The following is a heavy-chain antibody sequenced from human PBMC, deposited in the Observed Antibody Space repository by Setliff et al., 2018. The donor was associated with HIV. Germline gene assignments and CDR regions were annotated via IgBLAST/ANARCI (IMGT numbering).Heavy chain of an antibody. Sequence: SETLSLTCTVSGYSISSDYYWGWIRQPPGKGLEWFGSIYHTGSTYYTPSLKSRVTISVDTSKNQFSLKLSSVTAAGTALYYCARDGPWGGYDSQLGGWYDLICFAPHRTPLYIWYFDLWGRGTLVTVSS. J-gene: IGHJ2*01. CDR2: IYHTGST. D-gene: IGHD5-12*01. CDR1: GYSISSDYY. V-gene: IGHV4-38-2*02. CDR3: ARDGPWGGYDSQLGGWYDLICFAPHRTPLYIWYFDL.